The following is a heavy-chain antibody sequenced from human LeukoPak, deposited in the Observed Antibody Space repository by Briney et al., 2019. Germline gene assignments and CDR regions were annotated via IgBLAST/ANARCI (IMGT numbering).Heavy chain of an antibody. Sequence: ASVKVSCKASGYNFNTYGISWVRQAPGQGLEWVGWIRASKNNTHYAQKFQGRATMTTDTSTSTAYLELRSLRFDDTAVYYCARDVGDSLAGPWFFQYWGQGTLVTVSS. CDR2: IRASKNNT. V-gene: IGHV1-18*01. D-gene: IGHD3-16*01. CDR3: ARDVGDSLAGPWFFQY. CDR1: GYNFNTYG. J-gene: IGHJ4*02.